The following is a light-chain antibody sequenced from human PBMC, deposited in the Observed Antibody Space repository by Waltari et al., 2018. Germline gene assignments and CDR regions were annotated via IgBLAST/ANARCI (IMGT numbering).Light chain of an antibody. Sequence: CYRQRPAKAPDLVIFDGAERPSGISARFSGSKSGNTASLTISGLQSDDEADYYCASYTSSSNYVFGSGTAVTV. J-gene: IGLJ1*01. CDR3: ASYTSSSNYV. V-gene: IGLV2-14*02. CDR2: DGA.